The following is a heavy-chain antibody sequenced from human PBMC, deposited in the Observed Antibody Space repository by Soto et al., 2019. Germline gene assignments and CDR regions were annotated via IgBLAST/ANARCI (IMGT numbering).Heavy chain of an antibody. CDR1: GVSISSYY. Sequence: QVQLQESGPGLVKPSETLSLTCSVSGVSISSYYWSWIRHPPGKGLEWIGNVFYTGSTSYTPSLESRVPLSLDPSKNPLSLTQDSATTADTAVYYCARRPIVEADYYYMDVWGKGTTVIVSS. J-gene: IGHJ6*03. CDR2: VFYTGST. V-gene: IGHV4-59*08. D-gene: IGHD1-26*01. CDR3: ARRPIVEADYYYMDV.